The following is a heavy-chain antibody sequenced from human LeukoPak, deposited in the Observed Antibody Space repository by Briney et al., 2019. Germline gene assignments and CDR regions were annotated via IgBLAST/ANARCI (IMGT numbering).Heavy chain of an antibody. CDR1: GGSISSSNW. D-gene: IGHD1-26*01. CDR3: ARVPVKGATPYFDY. Sequence: SGTLSLTCAVSGGSISSSNWWSWVRQPPGKGLEWIGEIYHSGSTNYNPSLKSRVTISVDRSKNQFSLKLSSVTAADTAVYYCARVPVKGATPYFDYWGQGTLVTVSS. CDR2: IYHSGST. V-gene: IGHV4-4*02. J-gene: IGHJ4*02.